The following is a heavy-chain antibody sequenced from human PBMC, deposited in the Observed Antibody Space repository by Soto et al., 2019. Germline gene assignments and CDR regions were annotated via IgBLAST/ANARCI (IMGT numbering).Heavy chain of an antibody. CDR2: IYYSGST. CDR3: ARVMLGGYYFDY. CDR1: GGSISSYY. Sequence: SETLSLTCTVSGGSISSYYWSWIRQPPGKGLEWIGYIYYSGSTNYNPSLKSRVTISVDTSKNQFSLKLSSVIAADTAVYYCARVMLGGYYFDYWGQGTLVTVSS. V-gene: IGHV4-59*01. J-gene: IGHJ4*02. D-gene: IGHD3-16*01.